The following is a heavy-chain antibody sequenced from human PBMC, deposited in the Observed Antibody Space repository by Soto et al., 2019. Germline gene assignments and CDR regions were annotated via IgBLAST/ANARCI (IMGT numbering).Heavy chain of an antibody. Sequence: ASVKVSCKASGYTFTSYGISWVRQAPGQGLEWMGWISAYNGNTNYAQKLQGRVTMTTDTSTSTAYMELRSLRSDDTAVYYCARIGARFLEGSMRDFDYWGQGTLVTVSS. D-gene: IGHD3-3*01. V-gene: IGHV1-18*01. CDR1: GYTFTSYG. CDR2: ISAYNGNT. J-gene: IGHJ4*02. CDR3: ARIGARFLEGSMRDFDY.